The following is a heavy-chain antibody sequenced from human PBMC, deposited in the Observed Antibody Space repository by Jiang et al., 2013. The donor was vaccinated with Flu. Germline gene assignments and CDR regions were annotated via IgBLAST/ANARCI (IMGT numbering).Heavy chain of an antibody. V-gene: IGHV1-69*01. D-gene: IGHD2-21*01. J-gene: IGHJ4*02. CDR3: ARGEVRAPADH. CDR1: A. CDR2: VDPYLWYN. Sequence: AFNWVRQAPGQGLEWWGGVDPYLWYNNYAQKFQGRVTLSADESTSTVYMDLSSLRSEDTAMYFCARGEVRAPADHWGQGTLVTVSS.